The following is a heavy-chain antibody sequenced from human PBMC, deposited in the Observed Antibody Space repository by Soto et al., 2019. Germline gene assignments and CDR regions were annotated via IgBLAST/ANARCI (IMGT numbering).Heavy chain of an antibody. Sequence: SETLSLTCTVSGGSISSYYWSWIRQPPGKGLEWIGYIYYSGSTNYNPPLKSRVTISVDTSKNQFSLKLSSVTAADTAVYYCARGLYYDFWSGYYTGAPYNWFDPWGQGTLVTVSS. D-gene: IGHD3-3*01. V-gene: IGHV4-59*01. CDR1: GGSISSYY. CDR3: ARGLYYDFWSGYYTGAPYNWFDP. J-gene: IGHJ5*02. CDR2: IYYSGST.